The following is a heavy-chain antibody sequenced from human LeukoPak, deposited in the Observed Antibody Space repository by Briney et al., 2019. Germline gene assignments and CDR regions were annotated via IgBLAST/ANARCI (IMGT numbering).Heavy chain of an antibody. CDR1: GFTVSSNY. CDR3: ARRGHGYGSPFDY. CDR2: IYPNGNT. J-gene: IGHJ4*02. D-gene: IGHD5-18*01. V-gene: IGHV3-66*04. Sequence: GGSLRLSCGASGFTVSSNYMNWVRQAPGKGLEWVSMIYPNGNTFYTDSVKGRFTISRDNSKNTLDLQMSSLRAEDTAVYYCARRGHGYGSPFDYWGQGTLVTVSS.